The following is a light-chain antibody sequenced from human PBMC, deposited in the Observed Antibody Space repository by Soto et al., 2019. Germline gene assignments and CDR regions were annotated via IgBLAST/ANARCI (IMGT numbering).Light chain of an antibody. Sequence: QSALTQPPSASGSPGQSVTISCTGTSSDIGGYDYVSWYQQHPGKAPKVMIYEVSNRPSGVPDRFSGSKSGNTASLTVSGLQAEDEADYYCSSYAGSNKRVFGGGTQLTVL. CDR3: SSYAGSNKRV. CDR1: SSDIGGYDY. J-gene: IGLJ3*02. CDR2: EVS. V-gene: IGLV2-8*01.